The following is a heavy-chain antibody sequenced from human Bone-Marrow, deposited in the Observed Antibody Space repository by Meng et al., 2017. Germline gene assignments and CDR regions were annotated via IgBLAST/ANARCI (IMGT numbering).Heavy chain of an antibody. CDR1: GCSISSSNC. V-gene: IGHV4-4*02. D-gene: IGHD2-2*01. CDR3: ARGRGTMPYWYFDL. CDR2: IYQSGSN. Sequence: VKLQESGPGLVKPSGTLYVTCAVSGCSISSSNCWSWVRQPPGKVLEWIGEIYQSGSNNYNPYLKSRVTISVDKSKNQFSLKLSSVTAADTAVYYCARGRGTMPYWYFDLWGRGTLVTVSS. J-gene: IGHJ2*01.